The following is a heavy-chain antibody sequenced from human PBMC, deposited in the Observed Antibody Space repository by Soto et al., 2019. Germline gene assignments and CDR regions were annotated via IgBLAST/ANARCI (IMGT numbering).Heavy chain of an antibody. CDR2: IRGGSSYV. J-gene: IGHJ6*02. D-gene: IGHD2-2*01. CDR1: GFPFSLFS. Sequence: GSLELSCAASGFPFSLFSMTWVRPAPGKGLEWVSSIRGGSSYVYYADSVRGRFTISRDNARNSLYLQMDSLRADDTAVYYCARDSDCHSTSCFFPPHVWGQGTTVTVSS. CDR3: ARDSDCHSTSCFFPPHV. V-gene: IGHV3-21*01.